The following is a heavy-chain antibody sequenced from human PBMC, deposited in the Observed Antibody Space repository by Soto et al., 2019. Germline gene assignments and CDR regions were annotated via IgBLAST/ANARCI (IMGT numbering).Heavy chain of an antibody. Sequence: EVQLVESGGGLVQSGGSLRLSCAASGFTVSSNYMSWVRQAPGKGLEWVSVIYSGGSTYYADSVKGRFTISRHNSKNTLYLQMNSLRAEDTAVYYCARYTVTTKVFAFDIWGQGTMVTVSS. J-gene: IGHJ3*02. CDR3: ARYTVTTKVFAFDI. V-gene: IGHV3-53*04. D-gene: IGHD4-17*01. CDR1: GFTVSSNY. CDR2: IYSGGST.